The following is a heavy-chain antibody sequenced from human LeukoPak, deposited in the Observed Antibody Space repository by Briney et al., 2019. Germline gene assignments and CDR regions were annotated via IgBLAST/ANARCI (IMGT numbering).Heavy chain of an antibody. CDR3: ARDGRLWQQPFDY. V-gene: IGHV4-30-4*08. Sequence: SSQTLSRTCTVSGGSISSGDYYWSWIRQPPGKGLEWIGYIYYSGSTYYNPSLKSRVTISVDTSKNQFSLKLSSVTAADTAVYYCARDGRLWQQPFDYWGQGTLVTVSS. CDR2: IYYSGST. CDR1: GGSISSGDYY. D-gene: IGHD6-13*01. J-gene: IGHJ4*02.